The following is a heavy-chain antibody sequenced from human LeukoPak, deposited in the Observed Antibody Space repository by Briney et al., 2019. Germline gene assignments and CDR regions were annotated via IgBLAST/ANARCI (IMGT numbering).Heavy chain of an antibody. Sequence: ASVKIFCKTSAGTFSSYAISWVRQAPGQELEWMGGIVPIFGTANDAKKFQGIVTITTDESTSTAYMELSRLRSEDTAVYYCAVGYNWNYVSYFQHWGQGTLVTVSS. CDR2: IVPIFGTA. V-gene: IGHV1-69*05. CDR1: AGTFSSYA. CDR3: AVGYNWNYVSYFQH. J-gene: IGHJ1*01. D-gene: IGHD1-7*01.